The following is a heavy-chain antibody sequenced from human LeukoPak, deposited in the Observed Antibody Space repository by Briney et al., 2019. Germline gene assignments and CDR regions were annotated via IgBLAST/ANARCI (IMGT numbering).Heavy chain of an antibody. CDR1: GFTFNTYA. Sequence: GGSLRLSCAASGFTFNTYAMHWVRRAPGKGLDWVALISHDGSDTSYAASVKGRFTISRDYSTNTLYLQMSSLRPEDTAIYYCARDPAYSRGFGSEFSYWGQGTLVTVSS. CDR2: ISHDGSDT. CDR3: ARDPAYSRGFGSEFSY. V-gene: IGHV3-30*14. J-gene: IGHJ4*02. D-gene: IGHD6-19*01.